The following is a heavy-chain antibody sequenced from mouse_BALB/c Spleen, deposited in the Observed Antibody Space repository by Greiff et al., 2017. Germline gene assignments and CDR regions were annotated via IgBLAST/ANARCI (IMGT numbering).Heavy chain of an antibody. CDR2: ISSGSSTI. D-gene: IGHD1-1*01. CDR3: ARSGYYGSYWYFDV. CDR1: GFTFSSFG. Sequence: EVQGVESGGGLVQPGGSRKLSCAASGFTFSSFGMHWVRQAPEKGLEWVAYISSGSSTIYYADTVKGRFTISRDNPKNTLFLLMTSLRSEDTALYYCARSGYYGSYWYFDVWGAGTTVTVSS. V-gene: IGHV5-17*02. J-gene: IGHJ1*01.